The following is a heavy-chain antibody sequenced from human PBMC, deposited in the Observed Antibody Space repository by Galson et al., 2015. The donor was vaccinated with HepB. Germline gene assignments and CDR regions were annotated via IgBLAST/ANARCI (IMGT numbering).Heavy chain of an antibody. J-gene: IGHJ4*02. D-gene: IGHD4-23*01. CDR3: ASEVPGGNFRVDY. Sequence: SVKLSCKASGYTFTSYGISWVRQAPGQGLEWMGWISANNGNTNYAQKLKGRVTITTDKSTSTAYMELRSLRSDDTAVYYCASEVPGGNFRVDYWGQGTLVTVSS. CDR2: ISANNGNT. V-gene: IGHV1-18*01. CDR1: GYTFTSYG.